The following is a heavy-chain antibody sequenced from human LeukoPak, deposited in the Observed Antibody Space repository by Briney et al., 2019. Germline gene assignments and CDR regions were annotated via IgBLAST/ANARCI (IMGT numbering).Heavy chain of an antibody. J-gene: IGHJ4*02. CDR1: GFTFSRYW. V-gene: IGHV3-74*01. Sequence: GGSLRLSCGASGFTFSRYWMHWIRQAPGKGLVWVARINSDGSTINYADSVKGRFTISRDNAKNTLYLQMNSLRAEDTAVYYCATSSGGFNYFDFWGQGTLVTVSS. D-gene: IGHD5-24*01. CDR3: ATSSGGFNYFDF. CDR2: INSDGSTI.